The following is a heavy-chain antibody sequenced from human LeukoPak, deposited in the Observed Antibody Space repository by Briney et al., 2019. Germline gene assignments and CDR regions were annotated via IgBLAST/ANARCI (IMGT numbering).Heavy chain of an antibody. D-gene: IGHD5-18*01. Sequence: PGGSLRLSCAVSGFTFSSYEMNWVRQAPGRGLEWVSYISSSGSTIHYADSVKGRFTISRDNAKNSLYLQINSLRGDDTAVYYCARGYSYGYDSWGQRTLVTVSS. J-gene: IGHJ5*01. CDR2: ISSSGSTI. CDR1: GFTFSSYE. V-gene: IGHV3-48*03. CDR3: ARGYSYGYDS.